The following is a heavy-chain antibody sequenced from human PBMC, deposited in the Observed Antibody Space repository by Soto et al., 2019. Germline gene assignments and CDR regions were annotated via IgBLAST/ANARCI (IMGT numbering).Heavy chain of an antibody. J-gene: IGHJ1*01. Sequence: GGSLRLSCAASGFTFSSYAMSWVRQAPGKGLEWVSAVGTGGTAYYADSVKGRFTISRDNSKNTLYLQMNSLRAEDTAVYYCARDRIAVAGNPEYFQHWGQGTLVTVSS. CDR2: VGTGGTA. D-gene: IGHD6-19*01. V-gene: IGHV3-23*01. CDR1: GFTFSSYA. CDR3: ARDRIAVAGNPEYFQH.